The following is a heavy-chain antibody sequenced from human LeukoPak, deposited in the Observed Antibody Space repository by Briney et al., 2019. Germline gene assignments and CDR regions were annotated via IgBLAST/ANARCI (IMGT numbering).Heavy chain of an antibody. J-gene: IGHJ6*03. V-gene: IGHV4-59*01. Sequence: PSETLSLTCTVSGGSISSYYWSWIRQPPGKGLEWIGYIHYSWSTNYNPSLKSRVTISVDTSKNQFSLKLTSVTAADTAVYYCARGRRGGSRPWWLPLYYYYYMDVWGKGTTVTVSS. CDR3: ARGRRGGSRPWWLPLYYYYYMDV. CDR1: GGSISSYY. D-gene: IGHD2-15*01. CDR2: IHYSWST.